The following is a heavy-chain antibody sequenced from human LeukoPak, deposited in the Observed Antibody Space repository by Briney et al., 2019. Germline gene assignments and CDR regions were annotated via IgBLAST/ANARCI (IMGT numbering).Heavy chain of an antibody. CDR1: GFTFSSYA. Sequence: GRSLRLSCAASGFTFSSYAMHWVRQAPGKGLEWVAVISYDGSNKYYADSVKGRFTISRDNSKNTLYLQMNSLRAEDTAVYYCARVPEYLNVGYCSGGSCYYGPDYWGQGTLVTVSS. CDR2: ISYDGSNK. J-gene: IGHJ4*02. CDR3: ARVPEYLNVGYCSGGSCYYGPDY. V-gene: IGHV3-30-3*01. D-gene: IGHD2-15*01.